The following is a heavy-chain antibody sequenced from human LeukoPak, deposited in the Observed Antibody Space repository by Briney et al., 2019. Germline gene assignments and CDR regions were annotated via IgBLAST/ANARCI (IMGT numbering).Heavy chain of an antibody. V-gene: IGHV4-38-2*02. J-gene: IGHJ3*02. Sequence: PSETLSLTCTVSGYSISNGYYWGWIRQPPGKGLEWIGSIYHSGSTYYNPSLKSRVTISVDTSKNQFSLRLSSVTAADTAVYYCASRFSNYADDAFDIWGQGTMVTVSS. CDR2: IYHSGST. D-gene: IGHD4-11*01. CDR3: ASRFSNYADDAFDI. CDR1: GYSISNGYY.